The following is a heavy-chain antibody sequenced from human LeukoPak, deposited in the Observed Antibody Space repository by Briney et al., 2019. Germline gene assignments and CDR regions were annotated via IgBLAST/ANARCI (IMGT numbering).Heavy chain of an antibody. D-gene: IGHD3-22*01. CDR1: GFPFIRYW. CDR2: LNNDGTDA. V-gene: IGHV3-74*03. Sequence: GGSLRLSCSVSGFPFIRYWMHWVRQAPGKGLVWVSRLNNDGTDATYADSVRGRFTVSRDNAKNTLYLQMDSLRAEDTAVYYCARMRGYSDGFENWGQGTLVTVSS. CDR3: ARMRGYSDGFEN. J-gene: IGHJ4*02.